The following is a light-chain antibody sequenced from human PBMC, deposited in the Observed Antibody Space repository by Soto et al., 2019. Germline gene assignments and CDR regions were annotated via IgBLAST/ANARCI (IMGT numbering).Light chain of an antibody. Sequence: ELVFTQSPGTLSLSPGGRATLSCRASQSVRSSYLAWYQQRPGQAPRLLIFGASFKATGIPDRFSCSGSGTDFTLTISRLEPEDFAVYYCQHYGSPLTFGGGTKVDIK. CDR2: GAS. CDR1: QSVRSSY. CDR3: QHYGSPLT. J-gene: IGKJ4*01. V-gene: IGKV3-20*01.